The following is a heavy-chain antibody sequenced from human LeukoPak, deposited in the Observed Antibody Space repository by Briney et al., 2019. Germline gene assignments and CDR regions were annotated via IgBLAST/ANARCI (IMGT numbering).Heavy chain of an antibody. CDR3: ARAGISATLFDY. CDR1: GFTFSDYY. V-gene: IGHV4-31*02. J-gene: IGHJ4*02. Sequence: LRLSCAASGFTFSDYYMSWTRQHPGKGLEWIGYIYYSGSTYYNPSLKSRVTISVDTSKNQFSLKLSSVAAADTAMYHCARAGISATLFDYWGQGSLVTVSS. D-gene: IGHD1-20*01. CDR2: IYYSGST.